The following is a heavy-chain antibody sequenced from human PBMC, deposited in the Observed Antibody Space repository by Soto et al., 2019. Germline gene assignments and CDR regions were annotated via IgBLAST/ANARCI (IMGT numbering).Heavy chain of an antibody. CDR1: VFTFSSYA. J-gene: IGHJ4*02. D-gene: IGHD3-10*01. V-gene: IGHV3-23*01. Sequence: LXLSCAASVFTFSSYAMSWVRQAPVKGLEWVSAISGSGGSTYYADSVKGRFTISRDNSKNTLYLQMKSLSAEDTAVYYCAKRGDYYGSGSYDFDYWGQGTLVTVSS. CDR2: ISGSGGST. CDR3: AKRGDYYGSGSYDFDY.